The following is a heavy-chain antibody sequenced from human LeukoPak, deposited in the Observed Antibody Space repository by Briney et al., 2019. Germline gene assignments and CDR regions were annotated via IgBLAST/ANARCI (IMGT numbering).Heavy chain of an antibody. CDR3: AKNQLYLDY. D-gene: IGHD2-2*01. CDR2: IRYDGSNE. J-gene: IGHJ4*02. Sequence: GGSLRLSCAASGFIFSSYGIHWVRQGPGKGLEWVAAIRYDGSNEYYADSVKGRFTISRDNSKNTLYLQMNSLRAEDTAVYYCAKNQLYLDYWGQGTLVTVSS. CDR1: GFIFSSYG. V-gene: IGHV3-30*02.